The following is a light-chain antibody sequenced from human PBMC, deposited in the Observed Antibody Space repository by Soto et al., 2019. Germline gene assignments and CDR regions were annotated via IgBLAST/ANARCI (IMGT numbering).Light chain of an antibody. J-gene: IGKJ1*01. CDR1: HTINNY. CDR3: QQTYSPPPT. CDR2: GAS. Sequence: DIQMTQSPSSLSAAAGDRVSITCRASHTINNYLNWYQHRPGEAPKLLIFGASSLPRGVPSRFSGSGSGTEFTLTISSLQREDFATYYCQQTYSPPPTLGPGTKVDIK. V-gene: IGKV1-39*01.